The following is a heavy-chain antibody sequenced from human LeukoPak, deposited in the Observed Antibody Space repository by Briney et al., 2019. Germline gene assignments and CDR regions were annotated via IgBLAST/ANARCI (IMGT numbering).Heavy chain of an antibody. CDR1: GDSVSRSDSY. CDR2: IYYSGRT. D-gene: IGHD3-22*01. J-gene: IGHJ1*01. Sequence: SETLSLTCPIFGDSVSRSDSYWDWIRQPPGKGLEWIGTIYYSGRTYYSPSLKSRVTLSIDMSNNQFSLILSSVTAADTALYFCARRRYYDSSGYLEWGQGTLVTVSS. CDR3: ARRRYYDSSGYLE. V-gene: IGHV4-39*01.